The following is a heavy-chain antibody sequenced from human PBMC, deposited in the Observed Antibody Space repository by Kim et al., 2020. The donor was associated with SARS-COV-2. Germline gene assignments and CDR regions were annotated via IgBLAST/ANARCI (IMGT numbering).Heavy chain of an antibody. J-gene: IGHJ4*02. V-gene: IGHV7-4-1*02. Sequence: ASVKVSCKASGYTFTSYAMNWVRQAPGQGLEWMGWINTNTGNPTYAQGFTGRFVFSLDTSVSTAYLQISSLKAEDTAVYYCARVTWPDYYDSSGYPVDYWGQGTLVTVSS. D-gene: IGHD3-22*01. CDR3: ARVTWPDYYDSSGYPVDY. CDR1: GYTFTSYA. CDR2: INTNTGNP.